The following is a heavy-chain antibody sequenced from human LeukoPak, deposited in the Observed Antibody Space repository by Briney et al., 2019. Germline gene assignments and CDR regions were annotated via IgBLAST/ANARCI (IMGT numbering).Heavy chain of an antibody. V-gene: IGHV3-23*01. CDR2: LSGSGGST. CDR3: AKTSSPYYYYYMDV. Sequence: GGSLRLSCAASGFTFSSYAMSWVRQAPGKGLEWVSALSGSGGSTYYADSVKGRFTISRDNSKNTLYLQMNSLRAEDTAVYYCAKTSSPYYYYYMDVWGKGTTVTVSS. CDR1: GFTFSSYA. J-gene: IGHJ6*03.